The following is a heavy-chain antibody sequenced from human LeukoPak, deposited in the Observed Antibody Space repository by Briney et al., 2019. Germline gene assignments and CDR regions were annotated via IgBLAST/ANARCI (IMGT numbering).Heavy chain of an antibody. D-gene: IGHD3-22*01. J-gene: IGHJ3*02. Sequence: PGGSLRLSCAASGFTFSSYGMHWVRQAPGKGLEWVAVIWYAGSNKYYADSVKGRFTISRDNSKNTLYLQMNSLRAEDTAVYYCAKDPLPVITTGWDFDIWGQGTMVTVSS. CDR3: AKDPLPVITTGWDFDI. CDR2: IWYAGSNK. V-gene: IGHV3-33*06. CDR1: GFTFSSYG.